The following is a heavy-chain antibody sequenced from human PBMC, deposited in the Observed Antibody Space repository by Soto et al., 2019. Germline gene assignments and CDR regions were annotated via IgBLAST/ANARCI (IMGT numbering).Heavy chain of an antibody. CDR2: IYYSGSA. CDR1: GGSVSSGSYY. D-gene: IGHD3-22*01. V-gene: IGHV4-61*01. Sequence: PSETLSLTCTVSGGSVSSGSYYWSWLRQPPGKGLELIAYIYYSGSANYNLSLKSRVTISIDMSKNQFSLKLRSVTAADTAVDYCARSNYYDSSGPYNWLDXWGQGTLVTVSX. CDR3: ARSNYYDSSGPYNWLDX. J-gene: IGHJ5*02.